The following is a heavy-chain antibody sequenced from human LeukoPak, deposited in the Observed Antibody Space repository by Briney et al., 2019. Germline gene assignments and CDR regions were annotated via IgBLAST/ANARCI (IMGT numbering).Heavy chain of an antibody. Sequence: SETLSLTCTVSGGSISSYFWSWIRQPAGKGLEWIGRIYTSGTTNYNTTLKSRLTMSVDTSKNQFSLRLSSVTAADTAVYYCARGDPLVAARGLDYWGQGTLVTVSS. D-gene: IGHD2-15*01. CDR3: ARGDPLVAARGLDY. CDR2: IYTSGTT. V-gene: IGHV4-4*07. J-gene: IGHJ4*02. CDR1: GGSISSYF.